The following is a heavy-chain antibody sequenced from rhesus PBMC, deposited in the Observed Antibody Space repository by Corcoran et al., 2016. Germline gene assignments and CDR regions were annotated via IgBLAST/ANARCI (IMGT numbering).Heavy chain of an antibody. CDR3: WVGAHQYSTWSH. J-gene: IGHJ4*01. Sequence: EVQLVESGGGLVKPGGSLRLYCVASGFPFSSYEMHWVRQAPGKGLEWVSFISESGGTTYFADSVKGRFTISRDNANNSLFLQMNSLRAEDTAVYYCWVGAHQYSTWSHWGQGVLVTVSS. CDR2: ISESGGTT. CDR1: GFPFSSYE. V-gene: IGHV3-100*02. D-gene: IGHD6-13*01.